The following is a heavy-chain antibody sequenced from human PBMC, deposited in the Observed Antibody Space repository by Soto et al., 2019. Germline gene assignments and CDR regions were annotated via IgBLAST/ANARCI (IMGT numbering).Heavy chain of an antibody. V-gene: IGHV1-69*13. CDR1: GPTCSSYA. Sequence: GASVKPSCKASGPTCSSYAISWGREAPGQALDWAGVIVPIFGTEKYAENFQGRVMITADESTRTAYMELRSLRSEDTAVYDFGRDRPGSGYSDDWGQGTLVTVSS. D-gene: IGHD3-3*01. CDR2: IVPIFGTE. J-gene: IGHJ4*02. CDR3: GRDRPGSGYSDD.